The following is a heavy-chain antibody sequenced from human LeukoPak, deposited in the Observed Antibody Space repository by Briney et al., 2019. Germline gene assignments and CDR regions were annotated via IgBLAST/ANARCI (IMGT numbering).Heavy chain of an antibody. D-gene: IGHD4-17*01. V-gene: IGHV4-59*01. J-gene: IGHJ4*02. CDR3: ARTTTLYGDYYFDY. Sequence: PSETLSLTWTVSGGSISSYYWSWIRQPPGKGLEWIGYIYYSGSTNYNPSLKSRVTISVDTSKNQFSLKLSSVTAADTAVYYCARTTTLYGDYYFDYWGQGTLVTVSS. CDR2: IYYSGST. CDR1: GGSISSYY.